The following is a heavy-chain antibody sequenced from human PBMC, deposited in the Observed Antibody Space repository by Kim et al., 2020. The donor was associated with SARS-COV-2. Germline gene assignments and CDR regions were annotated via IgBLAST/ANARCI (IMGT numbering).Heavy chain of an antibody. CDR2: ISSSSSTI. D-gene: IGHD2-2*01. V-gene: IGHV3-48*02. CDR3: AREDIVVVPAAIGPSYYYYGMDV. Sequence: GGSLRLSCAASGFTFSSYSMNWVRQAPGKGLEWVSYISSSSSTIYYADSVKGRFTISRDNAKNSLYLQMNSLRDEDTAVYYCAREDIVVVPAAIGPSYYYYGMDVWGQGTTVTVSS. CDR1: GFTFSSYS. J-gene: IGHJ6*02.